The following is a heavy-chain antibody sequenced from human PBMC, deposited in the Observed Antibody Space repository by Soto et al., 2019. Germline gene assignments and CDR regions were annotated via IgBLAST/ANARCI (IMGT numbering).Heavy chain of an antibody. D-gene: IGHD1-1*01. V-gene: IGHV3-33*06. CDR2: IWYDGSNQ. J-gene: IGHJ3*02. CDR1: DFTFSSSG. Sequence: QVQLVESGGGVVQPGRSLRLSCAASDFTFSSSGMHWARQAPGKGLEWVAIIWYDGSNQYYADSVKGRFTISRDNSKNTVYLQMNNLRAEDTAVYYCAKDYGTTGTTWGASDIWGQGTMVTVSS. CDR3: AKDYGTTGTTWGASDI.